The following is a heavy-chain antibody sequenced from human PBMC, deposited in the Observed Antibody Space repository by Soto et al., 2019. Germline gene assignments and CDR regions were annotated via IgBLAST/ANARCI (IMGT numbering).Heavy chain of an antibody. CDR3: ARSGYRYNWFDP. Sequence: ASVALCCEASGYTFTRYDINWVRQAPGQGLEWMGCMSPHSGNTDYAQKLQGRVTMTTDTSTSTAYMDLRSLRSDDTAMYYCARSGYRYNWFDPWGQGTLVTVSS. CDR2: MSPHSGNT. V-gene: IGHV1-18*01. D-gene: IGHD3-3*01. CDR1: GYTFTRYD. J-gene: IGHJ5*02.